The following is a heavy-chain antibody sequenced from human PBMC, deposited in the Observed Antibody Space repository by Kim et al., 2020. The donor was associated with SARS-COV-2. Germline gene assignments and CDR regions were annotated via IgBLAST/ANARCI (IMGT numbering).Heavy chain of an antibody. CDR3: AKEGGFTMVRRVIVTEYFQH. CDR1: GFTFSSYG. D-gene: IGHD3-10*01. Sequence: GGSLRLSCAASGFTFSSYGMHWVRQAPGKGLEWVAVISHDGISKYYADSVKGRFTISRDNSKNTLCLQMNSLRAEDTAVYYCAKEGGFTMVRRVIVTEYFQHWGQGTLVTVSS. CDR2: ISHDGISK. V-gene: IGHV3-30*18. J-gene: IGHJ1*01.